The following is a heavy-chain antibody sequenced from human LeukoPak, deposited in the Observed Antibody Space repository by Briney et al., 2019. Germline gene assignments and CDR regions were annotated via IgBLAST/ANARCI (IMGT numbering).Heavy chain of an antibody. V-gene: IGHV3-11*01. J-gene: IGHJ4*02. CDR3: ARAAAAGTKVDY. CDR2: ISDSGRTI. Sequence: GGSLRLSCAASGFTFSDYYMSWIRQAPGKGLEWVSYISDSGRTIYYADSVKGRFTISRDNAKNSLYLQMNSLRAEDTAVYYCARAAAAGTKVDYWGQGTLVTVSS. CDR1: GFTFSDYY. D-gene: IGHD6-13*01.